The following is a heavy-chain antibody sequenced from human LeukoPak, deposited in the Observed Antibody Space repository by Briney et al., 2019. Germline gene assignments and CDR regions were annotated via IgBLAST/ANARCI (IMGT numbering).Heavy chain of an antibody. CDR3: ASPPYDFWSGYQIQEYFQH. CDR2: IIPIFGTA. V-gene: IGHV1-69*05. Sequence: SVKVSCKASGGTFSSYAISWVRQAPGQGLEWTGRIIPIFGTANYAQKFQGRVTITTDESTSTAYMELSSLRSEDTAVYYCASPPYDFWSGYQIQEYFQHWGQGTLVTVSS. J-gene: IGHJ1*01. CDR1: GGTFSSYA. D-gene: IGHD3-3*01.